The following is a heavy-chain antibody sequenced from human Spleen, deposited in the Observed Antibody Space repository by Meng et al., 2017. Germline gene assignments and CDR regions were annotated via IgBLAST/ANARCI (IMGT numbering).Heavy chain of an antibody. CDR3: AISGIVGEGGFNY. J-gene: IGHJ4*02. CDR2: IDRDGSST. D-gene: IGHD1-26*01. Sequence: GGSLRLSCAASGFTFSTYWMHWVRQGPDKGLVWVSRIDRDGSSTDYADSVRGRFTISRDNAKNTLYLQMNSLRAEDTAVYYCAISGIVGEGGFNYWGRG. V-gene: IGHV3-74*01. CDR1: GFTFSTYW.